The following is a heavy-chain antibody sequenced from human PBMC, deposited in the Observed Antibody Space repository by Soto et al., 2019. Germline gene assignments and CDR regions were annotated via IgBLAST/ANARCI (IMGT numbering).Heavy chain of an antibody. CDR1: GGFI. CDR2: IYNSGRY. CDR3: ARDDSSGYSAY. Sequence: TSETLSLTCTVSGGFIWGWIRQSPDKGLEWIGYIYNSGRYNYNPSPESRLTISVDTSKNQFSLKLSSVTAADTAVYYCARDDSSGYSAYWGQGTLVTVSS. V-gene: IGHV4-4*09. J-gene: IGHJ4*02. D-gene: IGHD3-22*01.